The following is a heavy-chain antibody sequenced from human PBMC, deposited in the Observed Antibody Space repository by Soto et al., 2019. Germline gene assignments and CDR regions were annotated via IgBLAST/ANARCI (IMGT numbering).Heavy chain of an antibody. Sequence: SETLSLTCAVSGASVTSDDYYWSWIRQPPGKGLEWIGYIYHSGSTYYNPSLKSRVSISIDTSQNQFSLKLTSLTAADTAVYYCARDPIFYYASSGYGGSYFDYWGQGSQVTVSS. CDR3: ARDPIFYYASSGYGGSYFDY. D-gene: IGHD3-22*01. CDR1: GASVTSDDYY. J-gene: IGHJ4*02. V-gene: IGHV4-30-4*01. CDR2: IYHSGST.